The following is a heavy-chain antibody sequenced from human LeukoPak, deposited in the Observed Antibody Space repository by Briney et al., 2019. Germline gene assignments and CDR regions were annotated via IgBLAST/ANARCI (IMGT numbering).Heavy chain of an antibody. V-gene: IGHV3-7*01. Sequence: PGGSLRLSCAASGFTFSSYWMSWVRQAPGKGLEWVANIKQDGSEKYYVDSVKGRFTISRDNAKNSLYLQMNSLRAEDTAVYYCARADYGYCSSTSCYYYYMDVWGKGTTVTVAS. CDR3: ARADYGYCSSTSCYYYYMDV. D-gene: IGHD2-2*03. CDR1: GFTFSSYW. J-gene: IGHJ6*03. CDR2: IKQDGSEK.